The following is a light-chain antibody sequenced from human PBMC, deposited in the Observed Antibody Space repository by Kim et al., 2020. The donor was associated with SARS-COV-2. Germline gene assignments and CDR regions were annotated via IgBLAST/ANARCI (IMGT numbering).Light chain of an antibody. J-gene: IGLJ1*01. CDR1: SFNIGSNT. Sequence: QSVLTQPPSASGTPGQRVTISCSGSSFNIGSNTVSWYQQLPGTAPKLLIYSNNQRPSGVPDRFSGSKSGTSASLAISGLQSEDEADYYFAAWDGSLNGYVFGTGTKVTVL. CDR2: SNN. CDR3: AAWDGSLNGYV. V-gene: IGLV1-44*01.